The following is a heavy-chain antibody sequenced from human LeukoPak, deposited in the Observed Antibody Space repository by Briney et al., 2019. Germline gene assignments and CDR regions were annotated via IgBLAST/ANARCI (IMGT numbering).Heavy chain of an antibody. V-gene: IGHV1-69*06. CDR3: AYSGSYWVPPY. J-gene: IGHJ4*02. CDR1: GGTFSSYA. Sequence: SVTVSCKASGGTFSSYAISWVRQAPGQGLEWMGRIIPIFGTANYAQKFQGRVTITADKSTSTAYMELSSLRSEDTAVYYCAYSGSYWVPPYWGQGTLVTVSS. CDR2: IIPIFGTA. D-gene: IGHD1-26*01.